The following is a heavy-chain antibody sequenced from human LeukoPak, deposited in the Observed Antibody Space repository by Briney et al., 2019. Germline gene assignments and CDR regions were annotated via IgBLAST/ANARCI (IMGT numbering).Heavy chain of an antibody. CDR3: ARDSTKYSSSLPQP. J-gene: IGHJ5*02. Sequence: SETLSLTCTVSGGXISSYYWSWIRQPAGKGLKWIGRIYTSGSTNYNPSLKSRVTMSVDTSKNQFSLKLSSVTAADTAVYYCARDSTKYSSSLPQPWGQGTLVTVSS. CDR2: IYTSGST. V-gene: IGHV4-4*07. D-gene: IGHD6-13*01. CDR1: GGXISSYY.